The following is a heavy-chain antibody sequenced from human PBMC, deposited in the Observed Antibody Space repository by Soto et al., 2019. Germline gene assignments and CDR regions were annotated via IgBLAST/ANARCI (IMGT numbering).Heavy chain of an antibody. V-gene: IGHV3-21*01. J-gene: IGHJ6*02. CDR3: ARDEKRAVAGTDQYYYYGMDV. CDR2: ISSSSSYI. Sequence: PGGSLRLSCAASEFTFSSYTMNWVRQAPGKGLEWVSSISSSSSYIYYADSVKGRFAISRDNAKNSLYLQMNSLRAEDTAVYYCARDEKRAVAGTDQYYYYGMDVWGQGTTVTVSS. D-gene: IGHD6-19*01. CDR1: EFTFSSYT.